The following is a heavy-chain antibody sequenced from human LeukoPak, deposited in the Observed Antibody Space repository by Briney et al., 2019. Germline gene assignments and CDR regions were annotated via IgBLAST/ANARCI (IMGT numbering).Heavy chain of an antibody. D-gene: IGHD3-9*01. CDR2: INWNGGST. J-gene: IGHJ4*02. CDR3: ARVNYDILTGYSWGGDY. CDR1: GFTFDDYG. Sequence: GGSLRLSCAASGFTFDDYGMSWVRQAPGKGLEWVSGINWNGGSTGYADSVKGRFTISRDNAKNSLYLQMNSVRAEDTVLYYCARVNYDILTGYSWGGDYWGQGTLVTVSS. V-gene: IGHV3-20*04.